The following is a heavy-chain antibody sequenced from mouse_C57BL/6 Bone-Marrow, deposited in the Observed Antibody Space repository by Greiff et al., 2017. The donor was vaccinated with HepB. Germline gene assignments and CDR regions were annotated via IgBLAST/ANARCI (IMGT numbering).Heavy chain of an antibody. V-gene: IGHV14-3*01. CDR3: ARNYVYDRGDWYFDV. Sequence: VQLQQSVAELVRPGASVKLSCTASGFNIKNTYMHWVKQRPEQGLEWIGRIDPANGNTKYAPKFQGKATITADTSSNTAYLQLSSLTSEDTAIYYCARNYVYDRGDWYFDVWGTGTTVTVSS. CDR1: GFNIKNTY. D-gene: IGHD2-2*01. J-gene: IGHJ1*03. CDR2: IDPANGNT.